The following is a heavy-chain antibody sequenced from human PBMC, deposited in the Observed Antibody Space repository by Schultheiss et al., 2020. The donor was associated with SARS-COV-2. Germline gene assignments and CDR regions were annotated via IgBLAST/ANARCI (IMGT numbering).Heavy chain of an antibody. V-gene: IGHV4-39*07. CDR1: GGSISSSSYY. Sequence: SETLSLTCTVSGGSISSSSYYWGWIRQPPGKGLEWIGEINHSGSTYYNPSLKSRVTISVDTSKNQFSLKLSSVTAADTAVYYCARARDIVVVVAAPTIGGNWFDPWGQGTLVTVSS. J-gene: IGHJ5*02. CDR3: ARARDIVVVVAAPTIGGNWFDP. CDR2: INHSGST. D-gene: IGHD2-15*01.